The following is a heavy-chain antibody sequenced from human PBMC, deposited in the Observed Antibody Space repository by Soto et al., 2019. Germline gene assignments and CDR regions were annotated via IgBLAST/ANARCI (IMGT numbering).Heavy chain of an antibody. D-gene: IGHD4-17*01. CDR1: GFTFSSSG. CDR3: AREMTTVTSHFDY. V-gene: IGHV1-18*01. Sequence: GGSVKGSCQASGFTFSSSGISWVGQAPGQGLEWMGWISAYNGNTNYAQKLQGRVTMTTDTSTSTAYMELRSLRSDDTAVYYCAREMTTVTSHFDYWGQGTLVTVSS. J-gene: IGHJ4*02. CDR2: ISAYNGNT.